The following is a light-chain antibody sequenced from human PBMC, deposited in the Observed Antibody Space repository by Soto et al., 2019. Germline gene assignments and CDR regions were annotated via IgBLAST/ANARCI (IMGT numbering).Light chain of an antibody. CDR3: QQDGSSPRT. V-gene: IGKV3-20*01. CDR1: QSVSSSS. CDR2: GAS. Sequence: EIVLTQSPGTLSLSPGERATLSCRASQSVSSSSLAWYQQKPGQAPRLLIYGASSRATGIPDRFSGSGSGTDFTLTISRLEPEECAVYYCQQDGSSPRTFGQGTKVEIK. J-gene: IGKJ1*01.